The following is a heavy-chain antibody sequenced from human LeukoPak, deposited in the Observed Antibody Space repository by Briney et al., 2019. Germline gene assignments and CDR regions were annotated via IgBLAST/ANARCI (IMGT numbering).Heavy chain of an antibody. CDR3: AKRGVVIRVILVGFHKEAYYFDS. J-gene: IGHJ4*02. CDR2: ISDSGGRT. V-gene: IGHV3-23*01. CDR1: GITLSNYG. D-gene: IGHD3-22*01. Sequence: GGSLRLSCAVSGITLSNYGMSWVRQAPGKGLEWVAGISDSGGRTNYADSVKGRFTISRDNPKNTLYLQMNSLRPEDTAVYFCAKRGVVIRVILVGFHKEAYYFDSWGQGVLVTVSS.